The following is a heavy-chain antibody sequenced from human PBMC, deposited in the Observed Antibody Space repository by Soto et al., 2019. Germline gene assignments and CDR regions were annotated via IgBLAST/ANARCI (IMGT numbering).Heavy chain of an antibody. V-gene: IGHV1-69*12. J-gene: IGHJ5*02. Sequence: QVQLVQSGAEVKKPGSSVKVSCKASGVTFSSYAISWVRQAPGQGLEWMGGIIPIFGTANYAQKFQGRVTITADESTSTAYMELSSLRSEDTAVYYCARESWVTILGVVPTHNWFDPWGQGTLVNVSS. CDR3: ARESWVTILGVVPTHNWFDP. D-gene: IGHD3-3*01. CDR1: GVTFSSYA. CDR2: IIPIFGTA.